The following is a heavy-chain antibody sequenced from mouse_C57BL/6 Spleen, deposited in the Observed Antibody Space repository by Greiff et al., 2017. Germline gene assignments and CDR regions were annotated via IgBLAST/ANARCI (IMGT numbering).Heavy chain of an antibody. V-gene: IGHV1-80*01. CDR3: ARRGYGRDAMDY. J-gene: IGHJ4*01. D-gene: IGHD1-1*01. CDR2: IYPGDGDT. CDR1: GYAFSSYW. Sequence: QVQLQQSGAELVKPGASVKISCKASGYAFSSYWMNWVKQRPGKGLEWIGQIYPGDGDTNYNGKFKGKATLTADKSSSTAYMQLSSLTSEDSAVYFCARRGYGRDAMDYWGQGTSVTVSS.